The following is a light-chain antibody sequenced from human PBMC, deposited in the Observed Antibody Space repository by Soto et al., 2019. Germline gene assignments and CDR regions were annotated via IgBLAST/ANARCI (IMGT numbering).Light chain of an antibody. CDR2: GAS. CDR3: QQYGSW. CDR1: QSVSSSY. V-gene: IGKV3-20*01. J-gene: IGKJ1*01. Sequence: EIVLTQSPGTLSLSPGERATLSCRASQSVSSSYLAWYQQKPGQAPRLLIYGASSRATGIPDRFSGSGSGTDFTLTISRLEPEDFAVYYCQQYGSWVGQGTKVEIK.